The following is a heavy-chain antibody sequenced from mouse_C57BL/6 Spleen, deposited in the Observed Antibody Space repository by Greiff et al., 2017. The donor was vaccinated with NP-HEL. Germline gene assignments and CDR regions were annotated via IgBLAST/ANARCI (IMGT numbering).Heavy chain of an antibody. J-gene: IGHJ4*01. CDR3: ARRTVVGAMDY. CDR2: ISRGGGYT. D-gene: IGHD1-1*01. Sequence: EVQRVESGADLVKPGGSVKLSCEASGYTFSSYGMNWVHQTPGKRLEWIATISRGGGYTYYTDSVKGRVTMSRDNAKNTLYLQMSRLKSEDTAMYYCARRTVVGAMDYWGQGTSVTVSS. CDR1: GYTFSSYG. V-gene: IGHV5-6*01.